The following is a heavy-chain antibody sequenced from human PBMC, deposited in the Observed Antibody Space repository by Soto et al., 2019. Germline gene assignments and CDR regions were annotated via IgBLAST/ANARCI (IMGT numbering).Heavy chain of an antibody. CDR1: VEPMTGGYY. V-gene: IGHV4-38-2*01. CDR3: ARSRGFDQNWFDS. Sequence: PSETLSLTCDVSVEPMTGGYYWGWIRQSPGKGLEWIGSIYYGGTTYYNPSLRSRLAISIDTSKNQFSLRLTSVTAADTALYYCARSRGFDQNWFDSWGQGTQVTVSS. CDR2: IYYGGTT. J-gene: IGHJ5*01. D-gene: IGHD3-9*01.